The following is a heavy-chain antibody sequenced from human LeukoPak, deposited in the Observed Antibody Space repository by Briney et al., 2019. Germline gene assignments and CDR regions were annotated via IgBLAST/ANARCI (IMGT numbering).Heavy chain of an antibody. J-gene: IGHJ4*02. CDR1: GYTFTGYY. V-gene: IGHV1-2*02. D-gene: IGHD6-19*01. CDR2: INPNSGDT. CDR3: TRHGQWGTDY. Sequence: ASVKVSCKASGYTFTGYYIHWVRQAPGQGLEWMGWINPNSGDTNYAQRFQGRVTMTRDTSIRTAYMEMTRLTSDDTAMYYCTRHGQWGTDYWGRGTLVTVSS.